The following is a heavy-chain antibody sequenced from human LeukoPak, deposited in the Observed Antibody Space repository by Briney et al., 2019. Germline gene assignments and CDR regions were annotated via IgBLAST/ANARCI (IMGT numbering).Heavy chain of an antibody. CDR2: ISSSGSTI. Sequence: GGSLRLSCAASGFTFSDYYMSWIRQAPGKGLEWVSYISSSGSTIYCADSVKGRFTISRDNSKNTLYLQMNSLRAEDTAVYYWAKDDYGGCFDYWGQGTLVTVSS. D-gene: IGHD4-17*01. CDR1: GFTFSDYY. CDR3: AKDDYGGCFDY. J-gene: IGHJ4*02. V-gene: IGHV3-11*04.